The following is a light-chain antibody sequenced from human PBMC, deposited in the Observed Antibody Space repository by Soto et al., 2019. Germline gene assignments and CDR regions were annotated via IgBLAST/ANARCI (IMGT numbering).Light chain of an antibody. CDR1: SSDVGGYNY. CDR2: EVS. V-gene: IGLV2-14*01. J-gene: IGLJ2*01. CDR3: SSYTSSSTLV. Sequence: QYALTQPASVSGSPGQSITISCTGTSSDVGGYNYVSWYQQHPGIAPKLMISEVSNRPSGVSNRFSGSKSGNTASLTISGLLAEDEADYYCSSYTSSSTLVFGGGTKLTVL.